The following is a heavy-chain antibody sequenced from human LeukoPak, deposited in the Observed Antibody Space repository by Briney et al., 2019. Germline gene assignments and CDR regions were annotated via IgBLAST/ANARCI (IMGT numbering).Heavy chain of an antibody. J-gene: IGHJ3*02. D-gene: IGHD5-12*01. CDR1: GFTFSNAW. CDR2: IKSKTDGGTT. CDR3: TTDPVVTPYSDAFDI. V-gene: IGHV3-15*01. Sequence: PGGSLRLSCAASGFTFSNAWMSWVRQAPGKGLEWVGRIKSKTDGGTTDYAAPVKGRFTISGDDSKNTLYLQMNSLKTEDTAVYYCTTDPVVTPYSDAFDIWGQGTMVTVSS.